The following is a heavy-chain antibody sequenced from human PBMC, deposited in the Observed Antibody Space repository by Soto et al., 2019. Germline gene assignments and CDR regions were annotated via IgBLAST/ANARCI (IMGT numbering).Heavy chain of an antibody. J-gene: IGHJ6*02. CDR3: TRHSRGYNWIEGTYYGMDV. Sequence: HPGGSLRLSCAASGFTFSGSAMHWVRQASGKGLEWVGRIRSKANSYATAYAASVKGRFTISRDDSKNTAYLQMNSLKTEDTAVYYCTRHSRGYNWIEGTYYGMDVWGQGTTVTVSS. D-gene: IGHD1-20*01. CDR2: IRSKANSYAT. V-gene: IGHV3-73*01. CDR1: GFTFSGSA.